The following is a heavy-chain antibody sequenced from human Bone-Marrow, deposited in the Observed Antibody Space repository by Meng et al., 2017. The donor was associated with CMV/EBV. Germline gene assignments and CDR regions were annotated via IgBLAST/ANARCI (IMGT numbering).Heavy chain of an antibody. D-gene: IGHD3-3*02. J-gene: IGHJ6*02. V-gene: IGHV1-18*01. CDR2: ISAYNGNT. CDR3: ARDHFSTGTLGLYYYYGMDV. CDR1: GYTFTSYG. Sequence: ASVKVSCKASGYTFTSYGISWVRQAPGQGLEWMGWISAYNGNTNYAQKLQGRVTKTTDTSTSTAYMELRSLRSDDTAVYYCARDHFSTGTLGLYYYYGMDVWGQGTTVTVSS.